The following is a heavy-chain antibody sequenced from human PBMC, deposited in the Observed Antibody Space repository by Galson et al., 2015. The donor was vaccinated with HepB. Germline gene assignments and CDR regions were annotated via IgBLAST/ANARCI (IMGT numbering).Heavy chain of an antibody. D-gene: IGHD4-17*01. J-gene: IGHJ4*02. CDR1: GFTFSSYG. CDR2: ISYDGSNK. CDR3: ANLATVTTGASDY. Sequence: SLRLSCAASGFTFSSYGMHWVRQAPGKGLEWVAVISYDGSNKYYADSVKGRFTISRDNSKNTLYLQMNSLRAEDTAVYYCANLATVTTGASDYWGQGTLVTVSS. V-gene: IGHV3-30*18.